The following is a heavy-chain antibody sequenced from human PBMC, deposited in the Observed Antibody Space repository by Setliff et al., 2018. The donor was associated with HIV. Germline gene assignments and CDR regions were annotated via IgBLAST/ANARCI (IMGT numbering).Heavy chain of an antibody. CDR3: ARALAVTHWGYFDD. V-gene: IGHV4-61*09. J-gene: IGHJ4*02. CDR1: GASISRGSYY. CDR2: IHTSGNT. Sequence: PSETLSLTCTVSGASISRGSYYWSWIRQPAGKGLEWIGHIHTSGNTNNNPSLKSRVTISVDTSKNQFSLKLKSVTATDTAVYYCARALAVTHWGYFDDWGQGTLVTVS. D-gene: IGHD7-27*01.